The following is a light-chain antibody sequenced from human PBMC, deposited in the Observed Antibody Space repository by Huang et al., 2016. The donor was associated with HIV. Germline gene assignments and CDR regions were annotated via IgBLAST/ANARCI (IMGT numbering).Light chain of an antibody. V-gene: IGKV3D-15*01. CDR3: QHYNNWPPWT. Sequence: IVMTQSPVTLSVSPGERATLSCRASAGVSNNVAWYQQRPGQTTRLLIHGASTRHTGVPAKFSGRGSGTEFTLTITNLQPEDSAVYYCQHYNNWPPWTFGPGTQVEI. J-gene: IGKJ1*01. CDR1: AGVSNN. CDR2: GAS.